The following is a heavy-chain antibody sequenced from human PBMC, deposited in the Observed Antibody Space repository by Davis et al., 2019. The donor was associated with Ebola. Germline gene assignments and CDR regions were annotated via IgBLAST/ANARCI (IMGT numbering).Heavy chain of an antibody. CDR1: GFTFSSYG. CDR3: ARTFTKIVVVVAAIGY. D-gene: IGHD2-15*01. J-gene: IGHJ4*02. Sequence: GESLKISCAASGFTFSSYGMHWVRQAPGKGLEWVAVIWYDGSNKYYADSVKGRFTISRDNSKNTLYLQMNSLRAEDTAVYYCARTFTKIVVVVAAIGYWGQGTLVTVSS. V-gene: IGHV3-33*01. CDR2: IWYDGSNK.